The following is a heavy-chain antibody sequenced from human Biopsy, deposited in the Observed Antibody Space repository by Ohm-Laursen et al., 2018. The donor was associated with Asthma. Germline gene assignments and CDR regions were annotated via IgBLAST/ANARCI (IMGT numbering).Heavy chain of an antibody. D-gene: IGHD2-2*01. Sequence: SSVKVSCKSLGGTFNTYVIGWVRQAPGQGLGWMGGINSVFGTTNYPQKFQDRVTITADDSTSTVYMELSSLRSEDTAVYYCARKAGSCISRTCYSLDFWGQGTLVTVSS. J-gene: IGHJ4*02. CDR1: GGTFNTYV. CDR3: ARKAGSCISRTCYSLDF. CDR2: INSVFGTT. V-gene: IGHV1-69*01.